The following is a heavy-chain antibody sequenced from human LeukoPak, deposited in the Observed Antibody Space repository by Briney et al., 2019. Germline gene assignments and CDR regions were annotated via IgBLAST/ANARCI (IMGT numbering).Heavy chain of an antibody. J-gene: IGHJ4*02. CDR1: GFTFSDYY. D-gene: IGHD6-13*01. V-gene: IGHV3-11*01. Sequence: GGSLRLSCAASGFTFSDYYNSWMRRAPRKKLQWVSCISSSDSAIYYADSVKGRFTISRDNAQNSLYLQMNTLRVEDTAVYYCARALGIAHYWGQGTLVTVSS. CDR3: ARALGIAHY. CDR2: ISSSDSAI.